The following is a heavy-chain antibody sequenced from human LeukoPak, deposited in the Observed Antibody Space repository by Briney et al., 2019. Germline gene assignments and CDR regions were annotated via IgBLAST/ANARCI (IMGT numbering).Heavy chain of an antibody. J-gene: IGHJ4*02. V-gene: IGHV3-33*01. Sequence: QSGRSLRLSCAASGFTFSSYGFHWVRQAPGKGLEWVADIWYDGSNKYYADSVKGRFTISRDNSKNTVSLQMGSLRAEDTAVYYCVRAYSGFSSRGFDYWGQGTLVSVSP. D-gene: IGHD5-12*01. CDR3: VRAYSGFSSRGFDY. CDR1: GFTFSSYG. CDR2: IWYDGSNK.